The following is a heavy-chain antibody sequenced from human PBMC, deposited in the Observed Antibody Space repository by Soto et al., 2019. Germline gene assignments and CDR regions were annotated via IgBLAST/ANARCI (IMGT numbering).Heavy chain of an antibody. CDR3: ARESSSAGYYYGMDV. CDR2: VSGYSGHS. D-gene: IGHD6-19*01. CDR1: NETLTTYG. V-gene: IGHV1-18*01. J-gene: IGHJ6*02. Sequence: QVHLVQSGAEVKKPGASVKVSCKASNETLTTYGISWVRQAPGQGLEWMGWVSGYSGHSSSAQEFQDRVIMTTDTSTNTAYMELRSLTSDDSAVYFCARESSSAGYYYGMDVWGQGTTVTVSS.